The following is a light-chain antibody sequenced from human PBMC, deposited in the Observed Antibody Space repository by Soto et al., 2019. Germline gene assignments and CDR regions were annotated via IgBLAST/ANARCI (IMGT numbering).Light chain of an antibody. J-gene: IGLJ1*01. CDR1: SSDIGAYDY. CDR2: EGH. CDR3: CLYIGATTDV. Sequence: QSVLTQPASLSGSPGQSITISCTGTSSDIGAYDYVSWFQQHPGKAPKLMISEGHRRPSGVPDRFSGSTSVNSASLTISGLQADEEADYYCCLYIGATTDVFGTGTKVTVL. V-gene: IGLV2-23*01.